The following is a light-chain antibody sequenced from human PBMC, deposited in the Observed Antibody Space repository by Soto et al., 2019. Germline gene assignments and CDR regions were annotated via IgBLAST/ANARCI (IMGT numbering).Light chain of an antibody. CDR2: DVS. J-gene: IGLJ2*01. CDR3: SSYRSSSTPVV. Sequence: SALTQPASVSGSPGQSITISCTGTSSDVGGYNYVSWYQQHPGKAPKLMIYDVSYRPSGVSNRFSGSKSGNTASLTISGLQAEDEADYYCSSYRSSSTPVVFGGGTKLTVL. CDR1: SSDVGGYNY. V-gene: IGLV2-14*01.